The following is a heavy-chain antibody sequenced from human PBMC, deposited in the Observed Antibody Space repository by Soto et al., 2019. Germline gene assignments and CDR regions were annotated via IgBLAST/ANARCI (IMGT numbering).Heavy chain of an antibody. J-gene: IGHJ4*02. CDR2: IIPMFGTA. CDR1: GGTFSRYA. V-gene: IGHV1-69*13. CDR3: ARDGTLYDSSGYYYLY. D-gene: IGHD3-22*01. Sequence: GASVKVSCKASGGTFSRYAINWVRQAPGQGLEWMGGIIPMFGTANYAQKFQGRVTITADEPTNTGYMELRSLISEDTAVYYCARDGTLYDSSGYYYLYWGQGTLVTVSS.